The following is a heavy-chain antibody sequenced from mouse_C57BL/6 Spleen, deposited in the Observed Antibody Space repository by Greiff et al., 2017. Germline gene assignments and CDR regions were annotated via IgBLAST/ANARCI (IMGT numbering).Heavy chain of an antibody. CDR1: GFNIKDYY. D-gene: IGHD1-1*01. Sequence: EVQLQQSGAELVRPGASVKLSCTASGFNIKDYYMHWVKQRPEQGLEWIGRMYPEGGDTESAPKFQGKATMTADTSSNTAYLQLSSLPSVDTAVYYWTEGTAVTRYFDVWGTTTTVTASS. CDR3: TEGTAVTRYFDV. V-gene: IGHV14-1*01. CDR2: MYPEGGDT. J-gene: IGHJ1*03.